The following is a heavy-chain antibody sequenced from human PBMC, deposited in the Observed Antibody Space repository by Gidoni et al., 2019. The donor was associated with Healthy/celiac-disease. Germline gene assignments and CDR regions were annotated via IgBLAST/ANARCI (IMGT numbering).Heavy chain of an antibody. D-gene: IGHD4-4*01. V-gene: IGHV3-49*04. CDR1: GFTFGDYA. J-gene: IGHJ6*02. CDR2: IRSKAYGGTT. CDR3: TRTGTVTTPVVYYYYGMDV. Sequence: EVQLVESGGGLVQPGRSLRLSCTASGFTFGDYAMSWVRQAPGKGLEWVGFIRSKAYGGTTEYAASVKGRFTISRDDSKSIAYLQMNSLKTEDTAVYYCTRTGTVTTPVVYYYYGMDVWGQGTTVTVSS.